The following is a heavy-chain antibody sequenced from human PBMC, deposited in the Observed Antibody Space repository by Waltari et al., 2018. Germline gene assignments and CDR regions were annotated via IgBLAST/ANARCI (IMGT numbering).Heavy chain of an antibody. CDR2: MYPSSGYT. Sequence: QVQLVQSGAEVKKPGDSVTASCKASGYTFTSYDINRVRQATGQGLEWMGCMYPSSGYTGYAQKFQVRVTITRNSSISTSYMELCSLRSEDTAVYYSARGNLVLEGWGQGTLVTVSS. D-gene: IGHD3-16*02. V-gene: IGHV1-8*03. CDR3: ARGNLVLEG. J-gene: IGHJ4*02. CDR1: GYTFTSYD.